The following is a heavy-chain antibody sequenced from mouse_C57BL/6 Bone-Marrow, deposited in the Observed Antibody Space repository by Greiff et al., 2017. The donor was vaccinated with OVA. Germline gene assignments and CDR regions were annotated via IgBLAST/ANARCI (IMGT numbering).Heavy chain of an antibody. CDR3: ARRGITTVVAKYFDV. CDR1: GFNIKDYY. D-gene: IGHD1-1*01. J-gene: IGHJ1*03. V-gene: IGHV14-2*01. CDR2: IDPEDGET. Sequence: EVKLQESGAELVKPGASVKLSCTASGFNIKDYYMHWVKQRTEQGLEWIGRIDPEDGETKYAPKFQGKATITADSSSNTAYLQLSSLTSEDTAVYYCARRGITTVVAKYFDVWGTGTTVTVSA.